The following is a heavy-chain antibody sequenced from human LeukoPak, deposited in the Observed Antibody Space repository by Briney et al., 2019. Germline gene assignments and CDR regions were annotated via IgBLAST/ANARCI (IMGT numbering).Heavy chain of an antibody. V-gene: IGHV1-69*06. D-gene: IGHD3-9*01. J-gene: IGHJ5*02. CDR3: ARDFAYDILTGSDSGINWFDP. CDR2: IIPIFGTT. CDR1: GGTFSTYA. Sequence: SVKVSCNASGGTFSTYAISWVRQAPGQGLEWMGGIIPIFGTTNYAQKFQGRVTITADKSTTTVYMELSSLRSEDTAVYYCARDFAYDILTGSDSGINWFDPWGQGTLVTVSS.